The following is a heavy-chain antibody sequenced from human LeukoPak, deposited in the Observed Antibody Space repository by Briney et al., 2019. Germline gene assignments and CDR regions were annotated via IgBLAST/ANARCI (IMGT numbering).Heavy chain of an antibody. D-gene: IGHD5-18*01. Sequence: GGSLRLSCTASGFTFRTFGFHWVRQAPGKGLEWVALIWNDGSNKYYADSVKGRFTFSRDDSKNTLHLQMDSLRVEDTAVYYCAKEDTATVPVYWGQGTLVTVSS. CDR3: AKEDTATVPVY. CDR2: IWNDGSNK. J-gene: IGHJ4*02. V-gene: IGHV3-33*06. CDR1: GFTFRTFG.